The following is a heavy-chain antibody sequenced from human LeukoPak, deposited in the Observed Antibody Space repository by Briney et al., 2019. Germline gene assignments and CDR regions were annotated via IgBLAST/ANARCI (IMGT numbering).Heavy chain of an antibody. V-gene: IGHV3-21*01. CDR1: GFTFSSCG. J-gene: IGHJ4*02. CDR3: ATETIGRHYDY. D-gene: IGHD1-14*01. CDR2: IGPTGTDR. Sequence: GGSLRLSCAASGFTFSSCGFNWVRQAPGKGLEWVSSIGPTGTDRYYADSVRGRFTISRDNAKNSMYLQMDGLRDEDTAVYYCATETIGRHYDYWGQGTLLTVSS.